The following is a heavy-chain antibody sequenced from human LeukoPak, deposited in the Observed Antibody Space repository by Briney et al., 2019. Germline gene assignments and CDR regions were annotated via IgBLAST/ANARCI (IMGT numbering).Heavy chain of an antibody. J-gene: IGHJ5*02. CDR3: ARVYGSSWYSEYDNWFDP. CDR1: GYTFTSYG. Sequence: ASVKVSCKAPGYTFTSYGISWVRQAPGQGLEWMGWISAYNGNTNYAQKLQGRVTMTTDTSTSTAYMELRSLRSDDTAVYYCARVYGSSWYSEYDNWFDPWGQGTLVTVSS. CDR2: ISAYNGNT. V-gene: IGHV1-18*04. D-gene: IGHD6-13*01.